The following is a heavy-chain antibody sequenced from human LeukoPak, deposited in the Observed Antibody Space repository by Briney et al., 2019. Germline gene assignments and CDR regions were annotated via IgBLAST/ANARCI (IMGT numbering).Heavy chain of an antibody. CDR3: ARDTGCNGGHCYSFYDY. D-gene: IGHD2-15*01. CDR1: GLTFRSYW. CDR2: IKEDGSGK. Sequence: PGGSLRLSCAASGLTFRSYWMTWVRQAPGKGLEWVANIKEDGSGKYYVDSVKGRFTISRDNAKNSLYLQMNSLRAEDTAVYYCARDTGCNGGHCYSFYDYWGQGTLVTVSS. J-gene: IGHJ4*02. V-gene: IGHV3-7*01.